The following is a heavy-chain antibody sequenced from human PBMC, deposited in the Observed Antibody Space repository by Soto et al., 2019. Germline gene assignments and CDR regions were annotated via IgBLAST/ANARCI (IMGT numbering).Heavy chain of an antibody. D-gene: IGHD3-10*01. V-gene: IGHV1-18*01. Sequence: ASVKVSCKASGYTFTSYGISWVRQAPGQGLEWMGWISAYNGNTNYAQKLQGRVTMTTDTSTSTAYMELRSLRSDDTAVYYCARVLFSGGRYYYYYMDVWGKGTTVTVSS. J-gene: IGHJ6*03. CDR3: ARVLFSGGRYYYYYMDV. CDR2: ISAYNGNT. CDR1: GYTFTSYG.